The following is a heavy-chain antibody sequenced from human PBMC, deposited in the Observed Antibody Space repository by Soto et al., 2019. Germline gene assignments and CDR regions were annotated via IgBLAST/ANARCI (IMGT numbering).Heavy chain of an antibody. CDR1: GFTFSSYA. Sequence: QVQLVESGGGVVQPGRSLRLSCAASGFTFSSYAMHWVRRAPGKGLEWVAVISYDGSNKYYADSVKGRFTISRDNSKNTLYLQMNSLRAEDTAVYYCARIPLGGSFDIWGQGTMVTVSS. CDR3: ARIPLGGSFDI. CDR2: ISYDGSNK. J-gene: IGHJ3*02. D-gene: IGHD3-16*01. V-gene: IGHV3-30-3*01.